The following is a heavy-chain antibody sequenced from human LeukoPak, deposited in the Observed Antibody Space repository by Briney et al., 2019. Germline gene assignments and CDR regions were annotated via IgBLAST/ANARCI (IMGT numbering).Heavy chain of an antibody. CDR3: ARRYSSGWYHFDY. D-gene: IGHD6-19*01. V-gene: IGHV4-34*01. CDR2: INHSGST. CDR1: GGSFSGYY. J-gene: IGHJ4*02. Sequence: SETLSLTCAVYGGSFSGYYWSWVRQPPGKGLEWIGEINHSGSTNYNPSLTSRGTISVDTSKNQFSLKLSSVTAADTAVYYCARRYSSGWYHFDYWGQGTLVTVSS.